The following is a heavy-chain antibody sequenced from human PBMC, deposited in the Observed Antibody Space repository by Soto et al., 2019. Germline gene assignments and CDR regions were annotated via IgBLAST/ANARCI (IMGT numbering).Heavy chain of an antibody. CDR3: GNDISTRQGDY. V-gene: IGHV3-33*06. CDR2: IWYDGSEK. D-gene: IGHD6-13*01. CDR1: GFAFHGYA. Sequence: QVQLVESGGTVVQVGGSLRLSCAASGFAFHGYAMHWVRQAPGKGLDWVAVIWYDGSEKYYADSVEGRFTISRDNSKNMLYLEMDCLRVEETSVYYCGNDISTRQGDYWGQGPLVAASS. J-gene: IGHJ4*02.